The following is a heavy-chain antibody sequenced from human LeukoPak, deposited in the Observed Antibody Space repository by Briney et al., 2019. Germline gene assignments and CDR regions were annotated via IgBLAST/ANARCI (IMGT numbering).Heavy chain of an antibody. CDR2: IYYSGST. CDR1: GGSISSYY. D-gene: IGHD3-9*01. CDR3: ARHPRGYYDILTGYFDSYYFDY. Sequence: SETLSLTCTVSGGSISSYYWSWIRQPPGKGLEWIGYIYYSGSTKYNPSLKSRVTISVDTSKNQFSLKLSSVTAADTAVYYCARHPRGYYDILTGYFDSYYFDYWGQGTLVTVSS. J-gene: IGHJ4*02. V-gene: IGHV4-59*08.